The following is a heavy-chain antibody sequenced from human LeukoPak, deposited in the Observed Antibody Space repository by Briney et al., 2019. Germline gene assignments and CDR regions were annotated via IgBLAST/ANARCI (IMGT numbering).Heavy chain of an antibody. CDR3: ARGDDYNRRSFDY. CDR2: TRNKANSFTT. CDR1: GFILNDHY. J-gene: IGHJ4*02. D-gene: IGHD5-24*01. Sequence: PGGSLRLSCAASGFILNDHYMDWVRQAPGKGLEWVGRTRNKANSFTTEYAASVGVRFTISRDDSKNLLYLQMNSLKAEDTAVYYCARGDDYNRRSFDYWGQGTLVTVSS. V-gene: IGHV3-72*01.